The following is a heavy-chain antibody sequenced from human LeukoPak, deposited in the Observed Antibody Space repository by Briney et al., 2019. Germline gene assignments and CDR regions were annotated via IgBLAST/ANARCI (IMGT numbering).Heavy chain of an antibody. Sequence: SVKVSCKASGGTFSSYAISWVRQAPGQGLEWMGGIIPIFGTANYAQKFQGRVTITADESTSTAYMEPSSLRSEDTAVYYCARGTEPRYQLLLFWGQGTLVTVSS. D-gene: IGHD2-2*01. V-gene: IGHV1-69*13. J-gene: IGHJ4*02. CDR3: ARGTEPRYQLLLF. CDR1: GGTFSSYA. CDR2: IIPIFGTA.